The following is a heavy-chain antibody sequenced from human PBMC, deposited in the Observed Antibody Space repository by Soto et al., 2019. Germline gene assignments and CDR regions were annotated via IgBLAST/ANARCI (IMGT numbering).Heavy chain of an antibody. CDR3: ARESPSDYYDILTGEPAPDY. D-gene: IGHD3-9*01. V-gene: IGHV4-39*07. J-gene: IGHJ4*02. Sequence: PSETLSLTCSVSGASISSRDYYWGWIRQTPGKGLEWIGNIDYNGVTYYNPSLKSRVTMSVDTSKNQFSLKLSSVTAADTAVYYCARESPSDYYDILTGEPAPDYWGQGTLVTVSS. CDR2: IDYNGVT. CDR1: GASISSRDYY.